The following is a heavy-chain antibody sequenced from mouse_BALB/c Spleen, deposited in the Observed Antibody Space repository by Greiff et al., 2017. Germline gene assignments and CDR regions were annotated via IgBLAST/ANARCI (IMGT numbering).Heavy chain of an antibody. CDR3: ARGDRYDGLAMDY. Sequence: EVKLMESGGGLVKPGGSLKLSCAASGFTFSSYAMSWVRQTPEKRLEWVASISSGGSTYYPDSVKGRFTISRDNARNILYLQMSSLRSEDTAMYYCARGDRYDGLAMDYWGQGTSVTVSS. CDR2: ISSGGST. V-gene: IGHV5-6-5*01. CDR1: GFTFSSYA. D-gene: IGHD2-14*01. J-gene: IGHJ4*01.